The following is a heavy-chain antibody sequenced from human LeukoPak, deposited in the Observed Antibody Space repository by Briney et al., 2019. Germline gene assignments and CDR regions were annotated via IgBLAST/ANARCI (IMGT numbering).Heavy chain of an antibody. Sequence: SETLSLTCAVYGGSFSGYYWSWIRQPAGKGLEWIGRIYTSGSTNYNPSLKSRVTMSVDTSKNQFSLKLSSVTAADTAVYYCARDYGSGSYYNIDDAFDIWGQGTMVTVSS. CDR3: ARDYGSGSYYNIDDAFDI. CDR2: IYTSGST. CDR1: GGSFSGYY. J-gene: IGHJ3*02. V-gene: IGHV4-4*07. D-gene: IGHD3-10*01.